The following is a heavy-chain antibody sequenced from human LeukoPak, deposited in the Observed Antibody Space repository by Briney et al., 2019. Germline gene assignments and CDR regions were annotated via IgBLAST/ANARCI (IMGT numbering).Heavy chain of an antibody. Sequence: SQTLSLTCAVSGGSISSGGYSWSWIRQPPGKGLEWIGYIYHSGSTYYNPSLKNRVTISVDRSKNQFSLKLSSVTAADTAVYYCARQKETIFGVVIGYFDYWGQGTLVTVSS. J-gene: IGHJ4*02. CDR1: GGSISSGGYS. CDR2: IYHSGST. V-gene: IGHV4-30-2*01. D-gene: IGHD3-3*01. CDR3: ARQKETIFGVVIGYFDY.